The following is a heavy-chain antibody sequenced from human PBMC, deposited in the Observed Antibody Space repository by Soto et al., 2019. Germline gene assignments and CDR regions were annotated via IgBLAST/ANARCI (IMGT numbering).Heavy chain of an antibody. CDR3: ATDPSPLRQNWFDP. Sequence: EVQLVESRGSLVQPGGSLRLSCAASGFTFSSYEMNWVRQAPGKGLEWVSYISSSGSTIYYADSVKGRFTISRDNAKNSLYLQMNSLRAEDTAVYYCATDPSPLRQNWFDPWGQGTLVTVSS. CDR2: ISSSGSTI. V-gene: IGHV3-48*03. CDR1: GFTFSSYE. J-gene: IGHJ5*02.